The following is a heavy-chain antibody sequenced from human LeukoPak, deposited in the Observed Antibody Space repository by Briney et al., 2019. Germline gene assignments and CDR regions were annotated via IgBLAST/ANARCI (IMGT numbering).Heavy chain of an antibody. CDR2: IYYSGST. J-gene: IGHJ6*03. CDR3: AREGTDQYYYYYMDV. V-gene: IGHV4-59*01. Sequence: SETLSLTCTVSGGSISSYYWSWIRQPPGKGLEWIGYIYYSGSTNYNPSLKSRVTISLDTSKNQFSLKLSPVTAADTAVYYCAREGTDQYYYYYMDVWGKGTTVTVSS. CDR1: GGSISSYY. D-gene: IGHD3-10*01.